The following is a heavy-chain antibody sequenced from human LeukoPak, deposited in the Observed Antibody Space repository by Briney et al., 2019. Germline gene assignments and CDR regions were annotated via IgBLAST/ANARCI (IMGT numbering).Heavy chain of an antibody. Sequence: SETLSLTCAVYGGSFSGFYWTWIRQPPGKGLEWIGYIYSSGTTNYNPSLKSRVTISVDTSKNQFSLKLTSVTAADTAVYYCARNPGGNSDYWGQGTLVTVSS. CDR2: IYSSGTT. V-gene: IGHV4-59*01. CDR3: ARNPGGNSDY. CDR1: GGSFSGFY. J-gene: IGHJ4*02. D-gene: IGHD4-23*01.